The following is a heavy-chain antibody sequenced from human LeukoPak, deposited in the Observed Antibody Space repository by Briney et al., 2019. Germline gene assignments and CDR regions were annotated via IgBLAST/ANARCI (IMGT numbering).Heavy chain of an antibody. CDR2: INHSGTT. V-gene: IGHV4-34*01. CDR3: ARGGSYPTSNDY. D-gene: IGHD1-26*01. CDR1: GGPFNGYY. J-gene: IGHJ4*02. Sequence: ASETLSLTCTIYGGPFNGYYWSWIRQPPGKGLEWIGEINHSGTTNYNPSLESRVTISVDTSKNQFSLKLSSMTAADTAVYYCARGGSYPTSNDYWGQGTLVTVSS.